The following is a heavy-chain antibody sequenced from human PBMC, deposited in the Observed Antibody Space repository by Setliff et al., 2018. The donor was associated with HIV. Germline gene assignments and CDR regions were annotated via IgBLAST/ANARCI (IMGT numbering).Heavy chain of an antibody. CDR1: GGSISSNNW. Sequence: PSETLSLTCAVSGGSISSNNWWSWVRQPPGKGLEWIGEVYHTGSANYDPSLRSRVTILVDKSKNQFSLKVTSVTAADTAVYYCARGGLNDYTLFYDFWGQGTLVTVSS. D-gene: IGHD3-3*01. J-gene: IGHJ4*01. V-gene: IGHV4-4*02. CDR3: ARGGLNDYTLFYDF. CDR2: VYHTGSA.